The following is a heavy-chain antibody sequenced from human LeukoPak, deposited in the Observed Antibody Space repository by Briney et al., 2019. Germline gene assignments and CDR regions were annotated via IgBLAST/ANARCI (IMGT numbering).Heavy chain of an antibody. CDR1: GGSISSYY. CDR2: IYTSGST. D-gene: IGHD3-10*01. CDR3: ASGSRVRGVGYYYGMDV. V-gene: IGHV4-4*07. Sequence: SETLSLTCTVSGGSISSYYWSWIRQPAGKGLEWIGRIYTSGSTNYNPSLKSRVTMSVDTSKNQFSLKLSSVTAADTAVYYCASGSRVRGVGYYYGMDVWGQGTTVTVSS. J-gene: IGHJ6*02.